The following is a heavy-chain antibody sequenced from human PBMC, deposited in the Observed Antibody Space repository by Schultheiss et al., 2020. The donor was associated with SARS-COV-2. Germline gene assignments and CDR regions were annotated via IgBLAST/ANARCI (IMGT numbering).Heavy chain of an antibody. CDR3: ASGRVPDYLDV. D-gene: IGHD6-19*01. V-gene: IGHV4-59*12. Sequence: SQTLSLTCTVSGGSISSYYWSWIRQPPGKGLEWIGYIYYSGSTNYNPSLKSRVTISVVTSKNQFSLRLTSVTAADTATYYCASGRVPDYLDVWGKGTTVTVSS. CDR1: GGSISSYY. CDR2: IYYSGST. J-gene: IGHJ6*03.